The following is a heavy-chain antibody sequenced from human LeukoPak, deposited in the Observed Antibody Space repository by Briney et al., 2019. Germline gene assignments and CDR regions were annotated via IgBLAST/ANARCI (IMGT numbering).Heavy chain of an antibody. V-gene: IGHV1-69*04. CDR1: GGTFSSYA. CDR2: IIPILGIA. D-gene: IGHD3-22*01. CDR3: ASSSLYYYGSFLDY. Sequence: GASVKVSCKASGGTFSSYAISWVRQSPGQGLEWMGRIIPILGIANYAQKFQGRVTINADKSTSTAYMELSSLRSEDTAVYYCASSSLYYYGSFLDYWGQGTLVTVSS. J-gene: IGHJ4*02.